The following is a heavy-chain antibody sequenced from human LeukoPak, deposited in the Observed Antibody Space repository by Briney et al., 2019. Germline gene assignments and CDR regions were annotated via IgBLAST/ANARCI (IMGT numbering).Heavy chain of an antibody. D-gene: IGHD5-24*01. V-gene: IGHV3-30*03. CDR3: ASSPEDGPDY. CDR2: ISYDGSNK. CDR1: GFTFRNYG. J-gene: IGHJ4*02. Sequence: GGSLRLSCAATGFTFRNYGMHWVRQAPGKGLEWVSIISYDGSNKYYADSVKGRFTISRDNSQSTLYLQMNSLRAEDTAVYYCASSPEDGPDYWGQGTLVTVSS.